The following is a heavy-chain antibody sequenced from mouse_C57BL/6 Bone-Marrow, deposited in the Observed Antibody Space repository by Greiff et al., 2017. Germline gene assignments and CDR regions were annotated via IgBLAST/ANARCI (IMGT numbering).Heavy chain of an antibody. J-gene: IGHJ2*01. CDR3: TGDYGSSYFDY. CDR1: GYTFTDYE. Sequence: QVQLQQSGAELVRPGASVTLSCKASGYTFTDYEMHWVKQTPVHGLEWIGAIDPETGGTAYNQNFKGKTILTADKSSSTAYMELRSLTSEDSAVYYCTGDYGSSYFDYWGQGTTLTVSS. V-gene: IGHV1-15*01. CDR2: IDPETGGT. D-gene: IGHD1-1*01.